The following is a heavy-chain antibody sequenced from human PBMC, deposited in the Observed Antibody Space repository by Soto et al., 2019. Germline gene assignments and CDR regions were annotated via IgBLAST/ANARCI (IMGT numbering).Heavy chain of an antibody. V-gene: IGHV4-34*01. D-gene: IGHD6-13*01. CDR1: GGSFSGYY. Sequence: SETLSLTCAVYGGSFSGYYWSWIRQPPGKGLEWIGEINHSGSTNYNPSLKSRVTISIDTSKSQFSLKLSSVTAADTAVYYCARRDSSTWSYYYYLDVWGKGTTVTVSS. CDR3: ARRDSSTWSYYYYLDV. CDR2: INHSGST. J-gene: IGHJ6*03.